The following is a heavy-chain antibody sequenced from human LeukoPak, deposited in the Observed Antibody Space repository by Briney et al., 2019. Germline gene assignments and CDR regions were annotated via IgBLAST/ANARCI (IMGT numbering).Heavy chain of an antibody. J-gene: IGHJ4*02. D-gene: IGHD3-22*01. CDR2: TPYDGANK. CDR3: VNGCDSRGYFCYFDY. CDR1: GLTFINHG. V-gene: IGHV3-30*02. Sequence: GYLRLSCTASGLTFINHGMHWVRQAPGKVLEWVAFTPYDGANKYYPDSVKGRFTISRDTSKNMLSLQMSSLSAEDTALYYCVNGCDSRGYFCYFDYWGQGALVTVSS.